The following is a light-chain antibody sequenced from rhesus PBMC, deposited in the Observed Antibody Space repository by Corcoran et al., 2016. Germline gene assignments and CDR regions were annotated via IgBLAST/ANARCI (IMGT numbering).Light chain of an antibody. CDR2: RAS. Sequence: DIQMTQSPSSLSASVGDRVTITCQASQSLSNYLNWYQQKPRKIPKLLIYRASSLKIGIPSRFSGSGSGTDFTLTISSLQPEDFATEYCQQGYSYPLTVGGGTKVELK. CDR3: QQGYSYPLT. CDR1: QSLSNY. J-gene: IGKJ4*01. V-gene: IGKV1S9*01.